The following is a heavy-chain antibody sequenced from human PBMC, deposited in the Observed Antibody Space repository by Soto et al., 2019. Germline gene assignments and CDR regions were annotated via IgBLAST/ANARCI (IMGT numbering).Heavy chain of an antibody. Sequence: GGSLRLSCAASGFTFSSYWMSWVRQAPGKGLEWVANIKQDGSEKYYVDSVKGRFTIARDNPKNSLYLQMNSLRAEDTAVYYCAREGAATAGGFDPWGQGTLVTVSS. CDR1: GFTFSSYW. CDR2: IKQDGSEK. D-gene: IGHD2-15*01. V-gene: IGHV3-7*01. J-gene: IGHJ5*02. CDR3: AREGAATAGGFDP.